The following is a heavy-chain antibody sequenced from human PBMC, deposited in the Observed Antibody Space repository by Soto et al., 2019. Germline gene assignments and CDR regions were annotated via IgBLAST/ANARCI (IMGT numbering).Heavy chain of an antibody. CDR1: GFTFSSYA. Sequence: GGSLRLSCAASGFTFSSYAMSWVRQAPGKGLEWVTTISASGDGTYYADSVRGRFTISRDNSKNTLYLQMNSLRAEDTAVYYCAKDRRENRITIFGVAPLDYWGQGTLVTVSS. J-gene: IGHJ4*02. CDR3: AKDRRENRITIFGVAPLDY. V-gene: IGHV3-23*01. CDR2: ISASGDGT. D-gene: IGHD3-3*01.